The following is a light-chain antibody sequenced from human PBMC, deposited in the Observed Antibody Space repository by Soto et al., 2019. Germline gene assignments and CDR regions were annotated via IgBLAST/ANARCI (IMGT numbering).Light chain of an antibody. J-gene: IGKJ1*01. CDR3: QQFNSYVWT. CDR1: QSLNNW. V-gene: IGKV1-5*03. Sequence: DIQMTQSPSTLSASVGDRVTITCRASQSLNNWLAWYQQKPGKAPKLLIYKASSLERGVPSRFSGSGSGTEFTLTISSLQPDDFATYYCQQFNSYVWTFGQGTKVEIK. CDR2: KAS.